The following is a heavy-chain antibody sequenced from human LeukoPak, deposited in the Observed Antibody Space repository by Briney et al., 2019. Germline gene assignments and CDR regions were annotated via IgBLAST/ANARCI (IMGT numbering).Heavy chain of an antibody. V-gene: IGHV7-4-1*02. CDR2: INTNTGNP. Sequence: ASVKVSCKASGYTFTSYAMNWVRQAPGQGLEWMGWINTNTGNPTYAQGFTGRFVFSLDTSVSTAYLQISSLKAEDTAVYYCARDQENTYYDFWSGYYTSYKRYYGMDVWGQGTTVTVSS. D-gene: IGHD3-3*01. CDR1: GYTFTSYA. J-gene: IGHJ6*02. CDR3: ARDQENTYYDFWSGYYTSYKRYYGMDV.